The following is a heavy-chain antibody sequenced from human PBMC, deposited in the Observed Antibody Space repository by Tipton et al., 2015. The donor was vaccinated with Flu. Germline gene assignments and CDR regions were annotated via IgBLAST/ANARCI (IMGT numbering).Heavy chain of an antibody. Sequence: GSLRLSCTVSGYSISSGYYWGWIRQPPGKGLEWIGSIYHSGSTYYNPSLKSRVTISVDTSKNVFSLKLSSVTAADTAVYYCARVDLSGSYTADYWGQGTLVTVSS. V-gene: IGHV4-38-2*02. J-gene: IGHJ4*02. CDR2: IYHSGST. CDR1: GYSISSGYY. D-gene: IGHD1-26*01. CDR3: ARVDLSGSYTADY.